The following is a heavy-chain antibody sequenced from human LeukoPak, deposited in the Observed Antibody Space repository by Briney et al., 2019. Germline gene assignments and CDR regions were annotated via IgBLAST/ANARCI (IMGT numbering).Heavy chain of an antibody. CDR2: INPNSGVT. D-gene: IGHD6-6*01. J-gene: IGHJ4*02. CDR1: GYTFTGYC. Sequence: GASVKVSCKASGYTFTGYCMHWVRQAPGQGLEWMGWINPNSGVTNYAQKFQGRVTMTRDTSISTAYMELSRLRSDDTAVYYCVPSSYRIPYYFDYWGQGTLVTVSS. V-gene: IGHV1-2*02. CDR3: VPSSYRIPYYFDY.